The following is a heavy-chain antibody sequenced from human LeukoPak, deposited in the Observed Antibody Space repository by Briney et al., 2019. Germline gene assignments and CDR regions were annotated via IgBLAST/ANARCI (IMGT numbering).Heavy chain of an antibody. Sequence: GGSLGLSCTASGFSFSNHYMRWIRQAPGKGLEWVANINEDGSNKWHLGSVKGRFTVSRDNARNSLYLQMNSLRVEDTAVYYCTRVIVAVPGYFDYFDFWGQGVLVTVSS. V-gene: IGHV3-7*01. CDR2: INEDGSNK. CDR3: TRVIVAVPGYFDYFDF. J-gene: IGHJ4*02. CDR1: GFSFSNHY. D-gene: IGHD6-19*01.